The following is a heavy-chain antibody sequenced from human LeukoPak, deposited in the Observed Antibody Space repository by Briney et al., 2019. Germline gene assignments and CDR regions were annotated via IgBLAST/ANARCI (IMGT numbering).Heavy chain of an antibody. J-gene: IGHJ4*02. CDR2: IKQDGSEK. CDR1: GFTFRNDW. V-gene: IGHV3-7*03. Sequence: GGSLRLSCEGSGFTFRNDWMTWVRQAPGKGLEWVANIKQDGSEKYYVDAVKGRFTISRDNAQNSLYLQMNSLRAEDTAVYYCARPRDSGWSKTWDYWGQGTLVTVSS. D-gene: IGHD6-13*01. CDR3: ARPRDSGWSKTWDY.